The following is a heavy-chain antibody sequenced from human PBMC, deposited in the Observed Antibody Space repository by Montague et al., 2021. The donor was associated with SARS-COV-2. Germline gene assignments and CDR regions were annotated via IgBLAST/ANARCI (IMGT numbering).Heavy chain of an antibody. D-gene: IGHD1-26*01. CDR1: GGSISGYY. CDR2: IYHSGST. Sequence: SETLSLTCTVSGGSISGYYWSWIRQPPGKGLEWIGYIYHSGSTNYNPSFKSRLSISGDTSKNQFSLEVTSVTAADTAVYYCARGTYSGVDSDGYYYYYGMDVWGQGTTVTVSS. V-gene: IGHV4-59*01. CDR3: ARGTYSGVDSDGYYYYYGMDV. J-gene: IGHJ6*02.